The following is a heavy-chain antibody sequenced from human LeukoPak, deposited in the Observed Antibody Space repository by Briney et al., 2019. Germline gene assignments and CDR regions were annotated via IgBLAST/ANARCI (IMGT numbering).Heavy chain of an antibody. CDR1: GFTFSSYS. V-gene: IGHV3-21*01. CDR3: ATDLGLGNWFDP. CDR2: ISSSSSYI. Sequence: PGGSLRLSCAASGFTFSSYSMNWVRQAPGKGLEWVSSISSSSSYIYYADSVKGRFTISRDNAKNSLYLHMNSLRAEDTAVYYCATDLGLGNWFDPWGQGTLVTVSS. J-gene: IGHJ5*02. D-gene: IGHD6-19*01.